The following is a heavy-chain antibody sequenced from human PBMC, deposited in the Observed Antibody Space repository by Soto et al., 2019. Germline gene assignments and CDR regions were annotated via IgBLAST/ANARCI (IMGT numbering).Heavy chain of an antibody. CDR2: IIPIFGTA. CDR3: ARDQGRDGYKNDAFDI. D-gene: IGHD5-12*01. Sequence: QVQLVQSGAEVKKPGSSVKVSCKASGGTFSSYAISWVRQAPGQGLEWMGGIIPIFGTANYAQKFQGRVTITEDESTSTAYRELSSLRSEDTAVYYCARDQGRDGYKNDAFDIWGQGTMVTGSS. V-gene: IGHV1-69*01. J-gene: IGHJ3*02. CDR1: GGTFSSYA.